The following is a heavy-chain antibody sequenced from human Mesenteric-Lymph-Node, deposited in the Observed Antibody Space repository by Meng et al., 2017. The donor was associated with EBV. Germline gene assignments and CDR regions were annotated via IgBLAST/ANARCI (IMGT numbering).Heavy chain of an antibody. CDR1: GGSISSGGYS. CDR3: ARNFNGDYVLTNWFDP. Sequence: LRAQGPGLGPVKPSQTLSLTCAVSGGSISSGGYSWSWIRQPPGRGLEWIGYIYQSGSTYYNPSLKSRVTISLDRSKNQLSLKLSSVTAADTAVYYCARNFNGDYVLTNWFDPWGQGTLVTVSS. J-gene: IGHJ5*02. D-gene: IGHD4-17*01. CDR2: IYQSGST. V-gene: IGHV4-30-2*01.